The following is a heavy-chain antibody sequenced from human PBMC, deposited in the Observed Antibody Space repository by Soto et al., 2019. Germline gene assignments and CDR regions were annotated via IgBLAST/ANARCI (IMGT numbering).Heavy chain of an antibody. CDR1: PFILGSSY. CDR3: TRDLMGVVTPADDLFAP. J-gene: IGHJ5*02. Sequence: GGSLRLACAGSPFILGSSYVSWVFQPPGKGVEGVSVMYTGDTPYSAASVKGRFTISRDHSKCTLYLQKSSLKGAGTAVYFCTRDLMGVVTPADDLFAPGGQGILVTVSS. CDR2: MYTGDTP. V-gene: IGHV3-53*01. D-gene: IGHD1-1*01.